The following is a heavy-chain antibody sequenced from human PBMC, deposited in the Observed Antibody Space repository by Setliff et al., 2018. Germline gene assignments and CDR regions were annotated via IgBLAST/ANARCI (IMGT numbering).Heavy chain of an antibody. D-gene: IGHD6-6*01. CDR2: ISGHNDKT. Sequence: GASVKVSCKASGYTFTYFGVSWLRLAPGQGLEWMGWISGHNDKTIIEPKFQGRLALTTDTGSSTAFMELRSLRSDDTARYYCAKEPAISLTEAVRRTYYDYALDVWGQGTTVTVSS. J-gene: IGHJ6*02. CDR1: GYTFTYFG. V-gene: IGHV1-18*01. CDR3: AKEPAISLTEAVRRTYYDYALDV.